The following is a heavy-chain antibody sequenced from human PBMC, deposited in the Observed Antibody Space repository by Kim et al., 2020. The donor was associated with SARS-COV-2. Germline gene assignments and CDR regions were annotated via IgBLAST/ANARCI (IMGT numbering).Heavy chain of an antibody. V-gene: IGHV4-38-2*02. CDR2: FYHGGSP. CDR3: ARARGMAFGP. J-gene: IGHJ5*02. D-gene: IGHD3-10*01. CDR1: GYSISAGSY. Sequence: SETLSLTCTVSGYSISAGSYWGWLRQPPGKALEWIGNFYHGGSPYYNPSLRSRVTISEDSSKNQFSLRLNSVTATDTAVYYCARARGMAFGPWGQGTLV.